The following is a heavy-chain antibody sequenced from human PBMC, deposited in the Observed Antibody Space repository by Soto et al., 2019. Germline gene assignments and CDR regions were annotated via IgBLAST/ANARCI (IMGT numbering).Heavy chain of an antibody. Sequence: GASVKVSCKASGYTFTGYYMHWVRQAPGQGLEWMGWINPNSGGTNYAQKFQGRVTMTRDTSISTAYMELSRLRSDDTAVYYCARDRSSITGRYYYYYGMDVWGQGTTVTVSS. CDR2: INPNSGGT. CDR1: GYTFTGYY. V-gene: IGHV1-2*02. D-gene: IGHD1-20*01. J-gene: IGHJ6*02. CDR3: ARDRSSITGRYYYYYGMDV.